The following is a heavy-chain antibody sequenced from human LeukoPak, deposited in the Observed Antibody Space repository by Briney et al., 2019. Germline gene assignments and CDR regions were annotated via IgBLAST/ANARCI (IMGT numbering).Heavy chain of an antibody. CDR1: GSTFSSYD. V-gene: IGHV1-8*02. J-gene: IGHJ4*02. Sequence: ASVKVSCKASGSTFSSYDINWVRQATGQGLEWMGWMNPNSGDTGYTPRFQGRVTMTRDTSISTAYMELSSLRSEDTAVYYCARDGYCSSTSCYLYYWGQGTLVTVSS. CDR3: ARDGYCSSTSCYLYY. CDR2: MNPNSGDT. D-gene: IGHD2-2*03.